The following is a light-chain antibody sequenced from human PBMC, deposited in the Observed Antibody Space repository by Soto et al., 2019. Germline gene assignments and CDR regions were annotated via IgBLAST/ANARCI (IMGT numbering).Light chain of an antibody. CDR1: QSIRY. V-gene: IGKV1-39*01. CDR3: HQSDRVPLT. Sequence: DIQMTQSPSSLSASVGDRVTITCRASQSIRYLNWYQQIPGKAPKLLIAAASILQTGVPSRFSGSRSGTEFSLTINTLQREDFATYYCHQSDRVPLTFGGGTKVEIK. CDR2: AAS. J-gene: IGKJ4*01.